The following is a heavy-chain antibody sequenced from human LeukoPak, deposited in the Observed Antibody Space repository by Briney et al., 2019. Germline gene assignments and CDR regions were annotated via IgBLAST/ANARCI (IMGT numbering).Heavy chain of an antibody. CDR1: GFTFDDYA. V-gene: IGHV3-48*03. Sequence: GRSLRLSCAASGFTFDDYAMHWVRQAPGKGLEWVSYISSTSGTIYYADSMKGRFTISRDNAKNSLYLQMNGLRAEDTAVYYCARELVVPAAISSYDAFDIWGQGTMVTVSS. J-gene: IGHJ3*02. D-gene: IGHD2-2*01. CDR2: ISSTSGTI. CDR3: ARELVVPAAISSYDAFDI.